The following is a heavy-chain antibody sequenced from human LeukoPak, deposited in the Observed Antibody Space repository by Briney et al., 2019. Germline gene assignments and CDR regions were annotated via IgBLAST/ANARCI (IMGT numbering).Heavy chain of an antibody. V-gene: IGHV3-23*01. D-gene: IGHD2-21*02. Sequence: GGSLRLSCAASGFTFSSYGMSWVRQAPGKGLEWVSAISGSGGSTYYADSVKGRFTISRDNSKNTLYLQMNSLRAEDTAVYYCAKTTEDDYYYFDYWGQGTLVTVSS. J-gene: IGHJ4*02. CDR1: GFTFSSYG. CDR3: AKTTEDDYYYFDY. CDR2: ISGSGGST.